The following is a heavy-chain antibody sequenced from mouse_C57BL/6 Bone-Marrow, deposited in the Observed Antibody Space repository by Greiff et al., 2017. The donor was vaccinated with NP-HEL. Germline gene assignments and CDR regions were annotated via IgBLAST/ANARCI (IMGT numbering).Heavy chain of an antibody. CDR1: GSTFPSYG. CDR2: LYPRSGNT. CDR3: AREDGSKYFDV. V-gene: IGHV1-81*01. Sequence: VQLQQSGAELARPGASVKLSCKASGSTFPSYGISWVQQSTGQGLEWIGELYPRSGNTYYNEKFKGKATLTADKSSSTAYMELRSLTSDDSAVYFCAREDGSKYFDVWGTGTTVTVSS. J-gene: IGHJ1*03. D-gene: IGHD1-1*01.